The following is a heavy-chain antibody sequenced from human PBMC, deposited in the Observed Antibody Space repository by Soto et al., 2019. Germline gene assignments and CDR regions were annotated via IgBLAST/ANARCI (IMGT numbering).Heavy chain of an antibody. V-gene: IGHV3-33*01. CDR3: VRREQFDF. CDR2: IWYDGSKK. J-gene: IGHJ4*02. CDR1: GFTFSSYG. D-gene: IGHD1-26*01. Sequence: PGGSLRLSCAASGFTFSSYGMHWVRQAPGRGLEWVAIIWYDGSKKYYGDSVKGRFTISRDNSKNTLYLQMNSLRAEDTAVYYCVRREQFDFWGRGTLVTVSS.